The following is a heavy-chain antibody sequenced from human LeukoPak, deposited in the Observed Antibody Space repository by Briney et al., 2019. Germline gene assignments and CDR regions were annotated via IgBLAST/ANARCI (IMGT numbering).Heavy chain of an antibody. Sequence: PGGSLRLSCAASGFTFSSYAMSWVRQAPGKGLGWVSAISGSGGSTYYADSVKGRFTISRDNSKNTLYLQMNSLRAEDTAVYYCAKTPRGAYYYYFDYWGQGTLVTVSS. CDR3: AKTPRGAYYYYFDY. CDR2: ISGSGGST. V-gene: IGHV3-23*01. D-gene: IGHD1-26*01. J-gene: IGHJ4*02. CDR1: GFTFSSYA.